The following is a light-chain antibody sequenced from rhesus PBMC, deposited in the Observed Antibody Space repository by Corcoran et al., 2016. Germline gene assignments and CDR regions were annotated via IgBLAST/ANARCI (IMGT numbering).Light chain of an antibody. CDR1: QGISSY. V-gene: IGKV1-32*02. J-gene: IGKJ4*01. CDR3: QQGNTNPLT. Sequence: DIQMSQSPSSLSASVGDRVTITCRASQGISSYLNWYQQKTGKAPKLLIYNSNILARGVPARFRGRGSVTDFTLTISSLQPEDFTTFYCQQGNTNPLTFGGGTKVEIK. CDR2: NSN.